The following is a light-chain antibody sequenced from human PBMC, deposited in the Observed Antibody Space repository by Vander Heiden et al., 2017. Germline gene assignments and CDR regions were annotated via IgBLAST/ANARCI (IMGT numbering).Light chain of an antibody. CDR3: VTWDASLSGHV. J-gene: IGLJ1*01. CDR1: SSNIGRHD. V-gene: IGLV1-47*01. CDR2: KDN. Sequence: QSVLTQPPSASGTPGQRVIIFCSGTSSNIGRHDVYWYQQVPGTAPKVLIYKDNRRPSGVPDRFSGSKSGTTASLVISGLRSEDEADYYCVTWDASLSGHVFGSGTKVTVL.